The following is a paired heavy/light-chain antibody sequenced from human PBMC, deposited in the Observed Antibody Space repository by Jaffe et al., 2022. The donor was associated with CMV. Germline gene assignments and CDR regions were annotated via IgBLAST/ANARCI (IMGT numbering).Light chain of an antibody. CDR3: GTWDSYLRDWV. J-gene: IGLJ3*02. V-gene: IGLV1-51*02. Sequence: QSVLTQPPSVSAAPGQKVTISCSGRNSNIENNYVSWYQQLPGTAPKLLMYENNQRPSGIPDRFSGSKSGTSATLDITGLQTGDEADYYCGTWDSYLRDWVFGGGTKVTVL. CDR1: NSNIENNY. CDR2: ENN.
Heavy chain of an antibody. CDR1: GYSFTSYW. CDR3: ATVKGYYDRSGYYFMLGYNWLDP. D-gene: IGHD3-22*01. J-gene: IGHJ5*02. CDR2: IYPGDSDT. Sequence: EVQLVQSGAEVKKPGESLKISCKASGYSFTSYWIAWVRQMPGKGLEWMGTIYPGDSDTRYSPSFQGQVTISADKSISTAYLQWSSLKASDTAIYYCATVKGYYDRSGYYFMLGYNWLDPWGQGTLVTVSS. V-gene: IGHV5-51*01.